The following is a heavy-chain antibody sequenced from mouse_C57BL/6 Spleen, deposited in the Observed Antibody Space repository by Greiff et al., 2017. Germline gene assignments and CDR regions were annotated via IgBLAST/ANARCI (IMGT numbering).Heavy chain of an antibody. CDR1: GYAFSSSW. CDR3: AREDGSTMKVYSFDY. V-gene: IGHV1-82*01. D-gene: IGHD1-1*01. Sequence: QVQLQQSGPELVKPGASVKISCKASGYAFSSSWMNWVKQRPGKGLEWIGRINPGDGDTNYNGKFKGKATLTADKSSSTAYMQLSSLTSEDSAVYFCAREDGSTMKVYSFDYWGQGTTLTVSS. CDR2: INPGDGDT. J-gene: IGHJ2*01.